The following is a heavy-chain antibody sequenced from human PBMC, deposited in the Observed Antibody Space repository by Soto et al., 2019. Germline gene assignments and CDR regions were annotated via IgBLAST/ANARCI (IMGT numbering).Heavy chain of an antibody. J-gene: IGHJ4*02. V-gene: IGHV3-11*06. Sequence: SLRLSCAASGFSLSDHYMSWIRQAPGKGLEWVSYISSSTFYTNYADSVKGRFTISRDNAKNSLYLQMNSLRAEDTAVYYCATDDSSVLEYFDYWGQGILVTVSS. CDR1: GFSLSDHY. CDR3: ATDDSSVLEYFDY. D-gene: IGHD3-22*01. CDR2: ISSSTFYT.